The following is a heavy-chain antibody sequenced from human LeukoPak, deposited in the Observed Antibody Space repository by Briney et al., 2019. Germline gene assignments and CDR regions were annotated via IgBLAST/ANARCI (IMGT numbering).Heavy chain of an antibody. CDR3: ARVARHYKIAAAGTEYYFDY. V-gene: IGHV1-2*02. CDR2: ISPKNGGT. J-gene: IGHJ4*02. Sequence: GASVKVSCKASGYTLTDYYMHWVRQAPGQGLEWMGWISPKNGGTDYAQKFQGRVTMTRDTSISTAYMELSRLRSDDTAVYYCARVARHYKIAAAGTEYYFDYWGQGTLVTVSS. D-gene: IGHD6-13*01. CDR1: GYTLTDYY.